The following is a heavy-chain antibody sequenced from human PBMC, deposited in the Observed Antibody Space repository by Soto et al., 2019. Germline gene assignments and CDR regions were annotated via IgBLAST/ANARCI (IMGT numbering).Heavy chain of an antibody. Sequence: QLQLQESGPGLVKPSETLSLTCTVSGGSISSSSYYWGWIRQPPGKGLEWIGSIYYSGSTYYNPSLTSRVTISVDTSKNQFSLKLSSVTAADTAVYYCARRSYYDSSGIDYWGQGTLVTVSS. V-gene: IGHV4-39*01. J-gene: IGHJ4*02. D-gene: IGHD3-22*01. CDR1: GGSISSSSYY. CDR3: ARRSYYDSSGIDY. CDR2: IYYSGST.